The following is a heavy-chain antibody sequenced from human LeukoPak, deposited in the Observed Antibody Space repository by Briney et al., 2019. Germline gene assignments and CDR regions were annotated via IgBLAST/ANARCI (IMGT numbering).Heavy chain of an antibody. D-gene: IGHD2-2*01. J-gene: IGHJ5*02. CDR3: ARGVKADIVVVPAALGFDP. V-gene: IGHV3-33*01. CDR1: GFTFSTYG. Sequence: PGGSLRLSCAASGFTFSTYGMHWVRQAPGKGLEWVAVICYDGSNKYYADSVKGRFTISRDNSKNTLYLQMNSLRAEDTAVYYCARGVKADIVVVPAALGFDPWGQGTLVTVSS. CDR2: ICYDGSNK.